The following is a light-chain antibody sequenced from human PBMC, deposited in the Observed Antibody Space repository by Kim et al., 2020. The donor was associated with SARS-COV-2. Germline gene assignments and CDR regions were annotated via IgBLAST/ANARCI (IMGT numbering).Light chain of an antibody. CDR3: QSWDSGVVV. CDR1: KLGDKY. CDR2: QDN. Sequence: SVSPGQTAIITCSGDKLGDKYGCWYQQKPGQSPVIVIYQDNKRPSGIPERFSGSNSGNTATLTISGAQAMDEADYYCQSWDSGVVVFGGGTQLTVL. J-gene: IGLJ2*01. V-gene: IGLV3-1*01.